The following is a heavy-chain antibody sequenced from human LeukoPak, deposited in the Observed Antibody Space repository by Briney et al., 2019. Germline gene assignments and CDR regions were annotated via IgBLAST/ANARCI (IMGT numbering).Heavy chain of an antibody. CDR3: ARTGPKYAPVGWFDP. V-gene: IGHV4-61*02. Sequence: SETLSLTCTVSGGSISSGSYYWSWIRQPAGKGLEWIGRIYTSGSTNYNPSLKSRVTISVDTSKNQFSLKLSSVTAADTAVYYCARTGPKYAPVGWFDPWGQGTLVTVSS. D-gene: IGHD2-2*01. CDR2: IYTSGST. CDR1: GGSISSGSYY. J-gene: IGHJ5*02.